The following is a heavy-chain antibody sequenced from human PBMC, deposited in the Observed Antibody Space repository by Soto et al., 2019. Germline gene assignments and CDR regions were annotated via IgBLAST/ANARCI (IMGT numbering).Heavy chain of an antibody. CDR3: AKDRRAGGNSAFYFDF. V-gene: IGHV3-23*01. CDR2: ISATGGGT. D-gene: IGHD3-16*01. J-gene: IGHJ4*02. Sequence: GGSLRLSCAASGFKFSNYALSWVRQAPGKGLEWASLISATGGGTYYADSVKGRFTISRDNSHNTLYLQVHSLTAEDTAVCYCAKDRRAGGNSAFYFDFWGQGAQVTVSS. CDR1: GFKFSNYA.